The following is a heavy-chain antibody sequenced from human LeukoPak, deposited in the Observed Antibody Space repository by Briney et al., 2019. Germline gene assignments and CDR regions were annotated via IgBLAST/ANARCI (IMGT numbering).Heavy chain of an antibody. Sequence: ASVKVSCKASGYTFSSCAIIWVRQAPGQGLEYMGWIDTKTGNPTYAQGFTGRFVFSLDTSVSTAYLQISSLKAEDTAVYYCAIHPSDSSGYFSYWGQGALVTVSS. V-gene: IGHV7-4-1*02. CDR2: IDTKTGNP. D-gene: IGHD3-22*01. CDR3: AIHPSDSSGYFSY. CDR1: GYTFSSCA. J-gene: IGHJ4*02.